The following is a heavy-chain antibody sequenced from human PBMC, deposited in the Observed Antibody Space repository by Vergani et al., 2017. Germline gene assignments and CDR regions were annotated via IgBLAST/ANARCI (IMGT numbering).Heavy chain of an antibody. CDR3: ALAGGSYEPSSWFDP. D-gene: IGHD1-26*01. Sequence: EVQLVQSGAEVKKPGESLKISCTGSGNSFTSYWIGWVRQMPGKGLEWMGIIYPGDSDTRYSPSFQGQVTISADKSISTAHLQWSSLKDSDTAMFYCALAGGSYEPSSWFDPWGQGTLVTVSS. CDR1: GNSFTSYW. CDR2: IYPGDSDT. J-gene: IGHJ5*02. V-gene: IGHV5-51*01.